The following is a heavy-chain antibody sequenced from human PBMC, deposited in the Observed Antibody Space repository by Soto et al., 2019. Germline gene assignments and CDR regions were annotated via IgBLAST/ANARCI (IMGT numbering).Heavy chain of an antibody. CDR3: ARWANRVAGTDY. D-gene: IGHD6-19*01. CDR1: GGTFSSYA. V-gene: IGHV1-18*01. CDR2: IIANFGNT. J-gene: IGHJ4*02. Sequence: ASVKVSCKASGGTFSSYAISWVRQAPGQGLEWMGWIIANFGNTNYAQKLQGRVTMTADTSTSTAYMELRSLRSDDTAVYYCARWANRVAGTDYWGQGTLVTVSS.